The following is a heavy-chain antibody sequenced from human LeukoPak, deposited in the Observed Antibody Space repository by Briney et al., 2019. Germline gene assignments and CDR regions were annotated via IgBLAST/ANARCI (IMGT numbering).Heavy chain of an antibody. CDR3: ARDFWFGELSAYFDY. D-gene: IGHD3-10*01. CDR1: GYTFTTYG. V-gene: IGHV1-18*01. J-gene: IGHJ4*02. CDR2: INPNSGNT. Sequence: ASVKVSCKTSGYTFTTYGVTWVRQAPRQGLEWMGWINPNSGNTNYAQKLQGRVTMTTDTSTSTAYMELRSLRSDDTAVYYCARDFWFGELSAYFDYWGQGTLVTVSS.